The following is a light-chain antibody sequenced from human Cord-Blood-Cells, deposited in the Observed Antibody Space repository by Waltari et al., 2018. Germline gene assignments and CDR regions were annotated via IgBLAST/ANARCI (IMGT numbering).Light chain of an antibody. CDR1: QGISSY. V-gene: IGKV1-9*01. CDR2: AAS. CDR3: QQLNSYPYT. Sequence: DIQLTQSPSFLSASVGDRVTITCRASQGISSYLAWYQQKPGKAPKLLIYAASTLQSGVPSRFSGSGSGTEFTLTISSLQPEDFATYDCQQLNSYPYTFGQGTKLKIK. J-gene: IGKJ2*01.